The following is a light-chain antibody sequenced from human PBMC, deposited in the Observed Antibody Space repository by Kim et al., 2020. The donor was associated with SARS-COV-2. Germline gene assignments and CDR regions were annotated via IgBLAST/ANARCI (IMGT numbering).Light chain of an antibody. CDR3: QPYHSYPRT. V-gene: IGKV1-16*02. CDR2: AAS. J-gene: IGKJ4*01. CDR1: HSIRNH. Sequence: DIQMTQSPSSLSASVGDRVTNTCRASHSIRNHLALFQQKPGKGPKSLIYAASSLQSGVPSKFRGSGSVTEFTLTISNLQPEDYATYYAQPYHSYPRTFVGGTKVDIK.